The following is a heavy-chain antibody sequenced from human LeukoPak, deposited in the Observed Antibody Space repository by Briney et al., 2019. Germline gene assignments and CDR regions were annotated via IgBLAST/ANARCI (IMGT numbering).Heavy chain of an antibody. Sequence: GGSLRLSCAASGFTFSSYWMSWVRQAPGKGLEGVANIKQDGSEKYYVDSVKGRFTISRDNDKNSLYLQMNSLRAEDTAVYYCARSYDILTGFFDYWGQGTLVTVSS. J-gene: IGHJ4*02. CDR2: IKQDGSEK. V-gene: IGHV3-7*03. CDR3: ARSYDILTGFFDY. D-gene: IGHD3-9*01. CDR1: GFTFSSYW.